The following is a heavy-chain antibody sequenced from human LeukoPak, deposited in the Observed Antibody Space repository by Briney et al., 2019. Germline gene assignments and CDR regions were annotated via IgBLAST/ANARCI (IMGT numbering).Heavy chain of an antibody. CDR3: ARDRSVIGYSSSWSIPNWFDP. J-gene: IGHJ5*02. V-gene: IGHV1-8*03. D-gene: IGHD6-13*01. CDR1: GYTFTSYD. Sequence: ASVKVSCKASGYTFTSYDINWVRQATGQGLEWMGWMNPNSGNTGYAQKFQGRVTITRNTSISTAYMELSSLRSEDTAVYYCARDRSVIGYSSSWSIPNWFDPWGQGTLVTVSS. CDR2: MNPNSGNT.